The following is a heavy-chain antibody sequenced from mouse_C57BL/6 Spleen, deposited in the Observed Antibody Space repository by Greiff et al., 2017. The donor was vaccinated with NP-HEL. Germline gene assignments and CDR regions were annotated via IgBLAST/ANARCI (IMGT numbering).Heavy chain of an antibody. CDR2: IHPNSGST. Sequence: QVQLQQPGAELVKPGASVKLSCKASGYTFTSYWMHWVKQRPGQGLEWIGMIHPNSGSTNYDEKFKSKATLTVDKSSSTAYMQLSSLTSEDSAVYYCGPFTTAFDVWGTGTTVTVSS. J-gene: IGHJ1*03. D-gene: IGHD1-2*01. V-gene: IGHV1-64*01. CDR3: GPFTTAFDV. CDR1: GYTFTSYW.